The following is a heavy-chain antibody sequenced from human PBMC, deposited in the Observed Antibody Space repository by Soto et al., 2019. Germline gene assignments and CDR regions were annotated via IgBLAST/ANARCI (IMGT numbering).Heavy chain of an antibody. V-gene: IGHV1-2*02. CDR2: INPNSGGT. CDR1: GYTFTDYY. J-gene: IGHJ5*02. CDR3: ARVGTVLRFLGWLATYSFDP. Sequence: ASVQVSCKASGYTFTDYYMHWVRQAPGQGLEWMGWINPNSGGTNYAQKFQGRVTMPRGTSISTAYMELTRLRADDTAVYYCARVGTVLRFLGWLATYSFDPWGQGTLVTVSS. D-gene: IGHD3-3*01.